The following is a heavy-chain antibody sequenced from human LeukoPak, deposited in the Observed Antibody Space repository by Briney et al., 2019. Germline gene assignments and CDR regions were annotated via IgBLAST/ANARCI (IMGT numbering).Heavy chain of an antibody. CDR1: GYTFTSYN. V-gene: IGHV1-8*01. Sequence: GASVKLSCKASGYTFTSYNINWVRQATGQGLEWMGRMNPNNNNTGSAQKFQGRVTMTRNIFISTAYMELSSLRSEDTAVYYCARGGDDSSGYYYGNAFDIWGQGTMVTVSS. D-gene: IGHD3-22*01. CDR3: ARGGDDSSGYYYGNAFDI. J-gene: IGHJ3*02. CDR2: MNPNNNNT.